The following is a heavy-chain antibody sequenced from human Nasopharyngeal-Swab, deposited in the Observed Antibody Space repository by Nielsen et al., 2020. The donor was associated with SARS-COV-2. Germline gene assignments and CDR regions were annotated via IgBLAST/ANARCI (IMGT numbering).Heavy chain of an antibody. CDR3: ARGSDYRAFDI. V-gene: IGHV4-59*13. Sequence: PGKGLEWIGYIYYSGSTSYNPSLKSRVTISVDTSKNQFSLKVRSVTAADTAVYYCARGSDYRAFDIWGQGTMVTVS. J-gene: IGHJ3*02. D-gene: IGHD1-26*01. CDR2: IYYSGST.